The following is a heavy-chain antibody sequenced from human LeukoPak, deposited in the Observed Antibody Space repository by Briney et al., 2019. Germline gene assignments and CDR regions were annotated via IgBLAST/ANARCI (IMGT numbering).Heavy chain of an antibody. D-gene: IGHD5-12*01. CDR2: ISFGGGPK. CDR3: AREGASNGYQYGMDV. CDR1: GFSFSLYN. V-gene: IGHV3-30*04. J-gene: IGHJ6*02. Sequence: GGSLRLSCAGSGFSFSLYNMHWVRQAPGKGLEWVALISFGGGPKYHADSVRGRFTISRDNSKNTLFLQMSSLKVEDTAVYYCAREGASNGYQYGMDVWGQGTAVSVSS.